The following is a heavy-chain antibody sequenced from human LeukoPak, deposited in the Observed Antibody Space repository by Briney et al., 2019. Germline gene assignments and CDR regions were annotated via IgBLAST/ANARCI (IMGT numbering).Heavy chain of an antibody. V-gene: IGHV3-7*01. Sequence: PGGSLRLSCAASGFTFSSYWMSWVRQAPGKGLEWVANIKQDGSEKYYVDSVKGRFTISRDNSKNTLYLQMNSLRAEDTAVYYCAKDRGSSGSDWFDPWGQGTLVTVSS. CDR1: GFTFSSYW. CDR3: AKDRGSSGSDWFDP. CDR2: IKQDGSEK. J-gene: IGHJ5*02. D-gene: IGHD6-19*01.